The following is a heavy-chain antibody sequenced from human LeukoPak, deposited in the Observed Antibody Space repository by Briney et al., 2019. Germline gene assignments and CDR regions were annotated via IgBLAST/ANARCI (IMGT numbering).Heavy chain of an antibody. CDR3: ATAYWDY. Sequence: GGSLRLSCAASGFTFSSYSMNWVRQAPGKGLEWVSYITGSSSTIYYADSVKGRFTISRDNAKNSLYLQMSSLRAEDTAVYYCATAYWDYRGQGTLVTVSS. V-gene: IGHV3-48*01. CDR1: GFTFSSYS. CDR2: ITGSSSTI. D-gene: IGHD2-8*02. J-gene: IGHJ4*02.